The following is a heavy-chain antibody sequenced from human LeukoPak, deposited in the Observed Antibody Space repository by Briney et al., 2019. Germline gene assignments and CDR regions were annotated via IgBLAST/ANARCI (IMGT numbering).Heavy chain of an antibody. CDR1: GFTFSSYS. V-gene: IGHV3-21*01. D-gene: IGHD2-2*01. CDR2: ISSSSSYI. CDR3: ARDDIVVVPAAASAEYFQH. Sequence: GGSLRLSCAASGFTFSSYSMNWVRQAPGKGLEWVSSISSSSSYIYYADSVKGRFTISRDNAKNSLDLQMNSLRAEDTAVYYCARDDIVVVPAAASAEYFQHWGQGTLVTVSS. J-gene: IGHJ1*01.